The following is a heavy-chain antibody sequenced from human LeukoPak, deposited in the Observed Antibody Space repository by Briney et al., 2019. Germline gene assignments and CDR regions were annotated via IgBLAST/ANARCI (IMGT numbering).Heavy chain of an antibody. Sequence: SETLSLTCAVYGGSFSGYYWSWIRQPPGKGLEWIGEINHSGSTNYNPSLKSRVTISVDTSKNQFSLKLSSVTAADTAVYYCARGRGYCSSTSCYTGVPFDYWGQGTLVTVSS. V-gene: IGHV4-34*01. CDR3: ARGRGYCSSTSCYTGVPFDY. D-gene: IGHD2-2*02. CDR1: GGSFSGYY. J-gene: IGHJ4*02. CDR2: INHSGST.